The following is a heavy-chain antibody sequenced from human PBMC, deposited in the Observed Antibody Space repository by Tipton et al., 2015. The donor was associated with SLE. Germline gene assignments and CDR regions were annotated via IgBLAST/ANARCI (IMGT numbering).Heavy chain of an antibody. CDR1: GFTLNNFA. CDR2: IYSGGRKT. J-gene: IGHJ4*02. CDR3: VRDRGYDLDYFDY. Sequence: SLRLSCAVSGFTLNNFAMSWVRQTPGKRLEWVSVIYSGGRKTSYADSVKGRFTISRDASKNRMYLQMDSLKADDTAVYYCVRDRGYDLDYFDYWGQGTLVTVSS. D-gene: IGHD3-3*01. V-gene: IGHV3-23*03.